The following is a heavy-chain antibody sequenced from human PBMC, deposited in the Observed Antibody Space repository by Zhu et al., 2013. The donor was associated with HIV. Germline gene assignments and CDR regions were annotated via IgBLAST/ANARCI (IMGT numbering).Heavy chain of an antibody. D-gene: IGHD2-8*02. J-gene: IGHJ3*02. CDR2: IYSGGST. Sequence: EVQLVESGGGLIQPGGSLRLSCAASGFTVSSNYMSWVRQAPGKGLEWVSVIYSGGSTYYADSVKGRFTISRDNSKNTLYLQMNSLRAEDTAVYYCARDRGYCTGGVCRIDDAFDIWGQGTMVTVSS. V-gene: IGHV3-53*01. CDR1: GFTVSSNY. CDR3: ARDRGYCTGGVCRIDDAFDI.